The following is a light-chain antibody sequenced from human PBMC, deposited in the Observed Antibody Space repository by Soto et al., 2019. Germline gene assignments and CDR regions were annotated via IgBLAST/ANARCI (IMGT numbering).Light chain of an antibody. Sequence: DIQMTQSPSTLSASVGDRVTITCRASQSISSWLAWYQQKPGKAPKLLIYDASSLESGVPSRFSGSGSGAEFTLTISSLQPDDIATYYCQQYNSYPWTFGQGTKV. J-gene: IGKJ1*01. CDR1: QSISSW. CDR2: DAS. V-gene: IGKV1-5*01. CDR3: QQYNSYPWT.